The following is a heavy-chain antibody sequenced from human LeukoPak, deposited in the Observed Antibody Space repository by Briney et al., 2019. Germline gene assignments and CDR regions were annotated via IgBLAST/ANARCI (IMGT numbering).Heavy chain of an antibody. Sequence: GGSLRLSCAASGFTFSDYWMHWVRQAPGKGLLWVSRIKTDGSSATYADSVKGRFTVSRDNAKNTLYLQMDSLRAEDTAVYYCARDPRPYGRYFVDYWGQGSLVTVSS. J-gene: IGHJ4*02. CDR2: IKTDGSSA. D-gene: IGHD3-10*01. CDR1: GFTFSDYW. V-gene: IGHV3-74*01. CDR3: ARDPRPYGRYFVDY.